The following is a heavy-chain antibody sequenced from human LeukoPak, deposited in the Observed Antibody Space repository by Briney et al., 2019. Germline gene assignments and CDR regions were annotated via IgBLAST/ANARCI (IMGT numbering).Heavy chain of an antibody. CDR3: ESVTYHYFDY. D-gene: IGHD3-16*02. CDR1: GRPLSIYY. CDR2: IYYSGST. J-gene: IGHJ4*02. Sequence: SDTLSLICSVWGRPLSIYYWMCIRDPRGKALVWIGYIYYSGSTNQNPSLKRRVTISVGPSKKQFCLKLSAATAADTAVYYCESVTYHYFDYWGQGTLVTVSS. V-gene: IGHV4-59*07.